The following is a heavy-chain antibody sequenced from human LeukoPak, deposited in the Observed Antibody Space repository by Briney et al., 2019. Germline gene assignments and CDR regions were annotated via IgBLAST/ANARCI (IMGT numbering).Heavy chain of an antibody. CDR2: IYYSGST. D-gene: IGHD3-22*01. Sequence: SQTLSLTCTVSGGSISSGDYYWSWIRQPPGKGLEWIGYIYYSGSTYYNPSLKSRVTISVDTSKNQFSLKLSSVTAADTAVYYCARDSGYYSCFDYWGQGTVVTVSS. V-gene: IGHV4-30-4*01. CDR3: ARDSGYYSCFDY. CDR1: GGSISSGDYY. J-gene: IGHJ4*02.